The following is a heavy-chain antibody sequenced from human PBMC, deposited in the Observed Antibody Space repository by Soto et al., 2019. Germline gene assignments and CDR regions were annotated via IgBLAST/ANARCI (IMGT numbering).Heavy chain of an antibody. CDR1: GYTFTSYA. Sequence: QVQLVQSGAEVKKPGASGKVSCKASGYTFTSYAIHWVRQAPGQRPEWMGWINTSNGHTKYSQKFQGRVTITRDTSASTAYMELSSLRSEDTAVYYCARSSSYRIVWFDPWGQGTQVTVSS. J-gene: IGHJ5*02. CDR3: ARSSSYRIVWFDP. CDR2: INTSNGHT. V-gene: IGHV1-3*04. D-gene: IGHD3-16*02.